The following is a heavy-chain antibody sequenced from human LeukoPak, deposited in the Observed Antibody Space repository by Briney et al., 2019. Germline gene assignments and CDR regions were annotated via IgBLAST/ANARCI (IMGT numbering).Heavy chain of an antibody. D-gene: IGHD5-12*01. CDR3: ARGYDKAYYYYGMDV. CDR1: GGSISSYY. V-gene: IGHV4-59*08. J-gene: IGHJ6*02. CDR2: IYYSGST. Sequence: PSETLSLTCTVSGGSISSYYWSWIRQPPGKGLEWIGYIYYSGSTNYNPSLKSRVTISVDTSKNQFSLKLSSVTAADTAVYYCARGYDKAYYYYGMDVWGQGTTVTVSS.